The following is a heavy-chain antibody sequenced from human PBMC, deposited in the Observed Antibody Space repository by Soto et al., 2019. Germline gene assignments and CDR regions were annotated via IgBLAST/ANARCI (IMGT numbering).Heavy chain of an antibody. CDR3: VRSVPAATWQYSGMDV. J-gene: IGHJ6*02. CDR2: IYHSGTF. CDR1: GDSVSSSSC. Sequence: QVRLQESGPGLVEPSGTLSLTCAVSGDSVSSSSCWSWVRQAPGKGLEWIGEIYHSGTFNYNPSLASRVSVSVDKARNQLSLNLKSVNAADTAVYYCVRSVPAATWQYSGMDVWGQGTTVTVSS. D-gene: IGHD6-25*01. V-gene: IGHV4-4*02.